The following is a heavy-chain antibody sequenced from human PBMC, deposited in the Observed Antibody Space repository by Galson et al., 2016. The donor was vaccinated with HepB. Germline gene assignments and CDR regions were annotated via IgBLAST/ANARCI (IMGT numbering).Heavy chain of an antibody. Sequence: QSGAEVKKAGESLKISCKASGYSFPYYWIGWVRQKPGKGLEWMGIIYPGDSEIRYSPSFQGQVTMSVDKSISTAFLQWSSLKASDTAMYYRARQYNFWSGYSESYYGMDVWGQGTTVTVSS. D-gene: IGHD3-3*01. CDR3: ARQYNFWSGYSESYYGMDV. V-gene: IGHV5-51*01. J-gene: IGHJ6*02. CDR2: IYPGDSEI. CDR1: GYSFPYYW.